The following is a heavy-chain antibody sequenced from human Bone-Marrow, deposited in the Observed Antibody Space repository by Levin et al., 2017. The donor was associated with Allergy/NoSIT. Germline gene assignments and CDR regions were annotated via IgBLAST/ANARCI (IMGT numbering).Heavy chain of an antibody. CDR3: ARVETRSSWSHDAFDI. V-gene: IGHV4-4*02. CDR2: IYHSGST. Sequence: ASETLSLTCAVSGGSISSSNWWSWVRQPPGKGLEWIGEIYHSGSTNYNPSLKSRVTISVDKSKNQFSLKLSSVTAADTAVYYCARVETRSSWSHDAFDIWGQGTMVTVSS. J-gene: IGHJ3*02. D-gene: IGHD6-13*01. CDR1: GGSISSSNW.